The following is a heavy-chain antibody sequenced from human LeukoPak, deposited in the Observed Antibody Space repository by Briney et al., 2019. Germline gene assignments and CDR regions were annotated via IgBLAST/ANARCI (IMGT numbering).Heavy chain of an antibody. J-gene: IGHJ3*02. V-gene: IGHV4-59*01. CDR2: IYSSGST. CDR1: GASMTTYY. Sequence: SETLSLTCTVSGASMTTYYWSWIRQPPGKGLEWVAYIYSSGSTNYNPSLKSRLTISIDTSKKQFSLKMSSVTAADTALYYCARLPAARLISGAFDIWGQGTMVTVSS. D-gene: IGHD1-20*01. CDR3: ARLPAARLISGAFDI.